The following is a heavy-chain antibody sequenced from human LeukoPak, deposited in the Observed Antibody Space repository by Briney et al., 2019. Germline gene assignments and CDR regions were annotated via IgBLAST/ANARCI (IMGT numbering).Heavy chain of an antibody. Sequence: GGSLRLSCAASGFTFSSYAMHWVRQAPGKGLEWVAVISYDGSNKYYADSVKGRFTISRDNSKNTLYLQMNSLRAEDTAVYYCARDFRGRRGWTGFTYYFDYWGQGTLVTVSS. J-gene: IGHJ4*02. V-gene: IGHV3-30-3*01. D-gene: IGHD1-26*01. CDR1: GFTFSSYA. CDR3: ARDFRGRRGWTGFTYYFDY. CDR2: ISYDGSNK.